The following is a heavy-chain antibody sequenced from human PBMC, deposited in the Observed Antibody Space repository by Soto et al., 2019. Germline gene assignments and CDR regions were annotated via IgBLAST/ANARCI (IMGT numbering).Heavy chain of an antibody. D-gene: IGHD5-18*01. V-gene: IGHV3-30*18. Sequence: GGSLRLSCAASGFTFSSYGMHWVRQAPGKGLEWVAVISYDGSNKYYADSVKGRFTISRDNSKNTLYLQMNSLRAEDTAVYYCAKSRGYSYGPTSDYWGQGTLVTVSS. J-gene: IGHJ4*02. CDR2: ISYDGSNK. CDR1: GFTFSSYG. CDR3: AKSRGYSYGPTSDY.